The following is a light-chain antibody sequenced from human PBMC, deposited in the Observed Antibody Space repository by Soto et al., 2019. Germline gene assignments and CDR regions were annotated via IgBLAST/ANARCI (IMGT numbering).Light chain of an antibody. CDR1: QSVRRY. CDR3: QQRSDWPST. CDR2: DAS. V-gene: IGKV3-11*01. J-gene: IGKJ4*01. Sequence: EIVLTQSPATLSLSPGERATLSCRASQSVRRYLAWYQQKPGQAPRLLIYDASNRAPGIPARFSGSGSGTDFTLTISSLEPEGFAVYYCQQRSDWPSTFGGGTKLQIK.